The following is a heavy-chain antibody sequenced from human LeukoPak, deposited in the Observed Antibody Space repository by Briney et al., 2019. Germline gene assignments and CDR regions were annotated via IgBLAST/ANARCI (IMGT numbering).Heavy chain of an antibody. V-gene: IGHV1-69*04. D-gene: IGHD6-25*01. CDR3: ARDTQRYGMDV. CDR1: GGTFSSYA. J-gene: IGHJ6*02. CDR2: IIPILGIA. Sequence: GSSVKVSCKASGGTFSSYAISWVRQAPGQGLEWMGRIIPILGIANYAQKFQGRVTITADKSTSTAYMELSSLRSEDTAVYYCARDTQRYGMDVWGQGTTVTVSS.